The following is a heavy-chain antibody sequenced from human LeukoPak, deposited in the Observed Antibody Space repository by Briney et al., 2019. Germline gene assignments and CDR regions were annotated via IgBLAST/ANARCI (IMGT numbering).Heavy chain of an antibody. J-gene: IGHJ4*02. Sequence: ASVKVSCKASGYTFTSYGISWVRQAPGQGREWMGWISAYNGNTNYAQKPQGRVTMTTDTSTSTAYMDLRSLRSDDTAVYYCARDLKMGYSSGRYSWGTGSSNDFWGQGTLVTVSS. CDR1: GYTFTSYG. CDR2: ISAYNGNT. V-gene: IGHV1-18*01. D-gene: IGHD6-19*01. CDR3: ARDLKMGYSSGRYSWGTGSSNDF.